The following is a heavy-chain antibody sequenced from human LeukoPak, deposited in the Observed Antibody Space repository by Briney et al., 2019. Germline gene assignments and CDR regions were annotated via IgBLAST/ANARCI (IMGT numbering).Heavy chain of an antibody. CDR2: ISTDGSST. D-gene: IGHD3-16*01. V-gene: IGHV3-74*01. Sequence: PGESLRLSCAASGFTFSSYWMHWVRQGPGKGLVWVSRISTDGSSTDYADSVKGRFTISRENAKNTLYLQMNSLRAEDTAVYYCARTRTLPIAGGFDTWGQGSLVTVSS. J-gene: IGHJ5*02. CDR1: GFTFSSYW. CDR3: ARTRTLPIAGGFDT.